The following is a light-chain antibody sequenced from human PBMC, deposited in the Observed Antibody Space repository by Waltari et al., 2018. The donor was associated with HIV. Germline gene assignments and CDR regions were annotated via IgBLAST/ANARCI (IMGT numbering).Light chain of an antibody. J-gene: IGLJ2*01. CDR2: EVS. CDR1: SSDFGGYTH. CDR3: SSYAGSNNVV. V-gene: IGLV2-8*01. Sequence: QSALTQLPPASGSPGQSVTIPCTGTSSDFGGYTHVSWYQQHPGKAPKLMIYEVSKRPSGVPDRFFGSKSGNTASLTVSGLQAEDEADYYCSSYAGSNNVVFGGGTKLTVL.